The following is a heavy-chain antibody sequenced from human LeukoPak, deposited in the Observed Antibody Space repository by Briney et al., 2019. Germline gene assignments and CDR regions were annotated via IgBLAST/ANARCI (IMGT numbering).Heavy chain of an antibody. V-gene: IGHV1-18*04. J-gene: IGHJ4*02. Sequence: ASVKVSCKASGYTFTSYYMHWVRQAPGQGLEWMGRISAYNGNTNYAQKLQGRVTMTTDTSTSTAYMELRSLRSDDTAVYYCAREGAAAGLDYWGQGTLVTVSS. CDR1: GYTFTSYY. CDR3: AREGAAAGLDY. CDR2: ISAYNGNT. D-gene: IGHD6-13*01.